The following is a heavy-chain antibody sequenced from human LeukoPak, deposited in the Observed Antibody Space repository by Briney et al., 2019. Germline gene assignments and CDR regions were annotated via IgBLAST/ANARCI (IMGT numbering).Heavy chain of an antibody. J-gene: IGHJ4*02. Sequence: GGSLRLSCAASGLTFRNYAMSWVREAPGKGLEWVSTISGDGTETFFADPVRGRFTISRDNSKSTVSLQMNSLRVEDMAVYYCAKGGHYSFFDYWGRGTLVIVSS. CDR2: ISGDGTET. V-gene: IGHV3-23*01. CDR1: GLTFRNYA. D-gene: IGHD2-15*01. CDR3: AKGGHYSFFDY.